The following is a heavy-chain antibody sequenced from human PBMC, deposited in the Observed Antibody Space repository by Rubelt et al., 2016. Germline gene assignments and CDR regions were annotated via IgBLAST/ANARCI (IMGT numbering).Heavy chain of an antibody. CDR3: ARDLYKGPRWLVAY. D-gene: IGHD6-19*01. V-gene: IGHV1-2*02. J-gene: IGHJ4*02. CDR2: INPNSGGT. CDR1: GYTFTGYY. Sequence: QVQLVQSGAEVKKPGASVKVSCKASGYTFTGYYMHWVRQAPGQGLEWMGWINPNSGGTNYDQKFHGRVTMTRDTSISTAYMELSRRRSDDTAVYYCARDLYKGPRWLVAYWGQGTLVTVSS.